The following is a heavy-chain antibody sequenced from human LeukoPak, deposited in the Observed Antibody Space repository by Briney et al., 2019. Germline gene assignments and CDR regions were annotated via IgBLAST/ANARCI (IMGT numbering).Heavy chain of an antibody. CDR2: ISGSGGST. CDR1: GFTFSNYW. J-gene: IGHJ4*02. Sequence: GGSLRLSCAASGFTFSNYWAHWVRQAPGKGLEWVSAISGSGGSTYYADSVKGRFTISRDNSKNTLYLQMNSLRAEDTAVYYCAIGHDYGHYWGQGTLVTVSS. D-gene: IGHD4-17*01. CDR3: AIGHDYGHY. V-gene: IGHV3-23*01.